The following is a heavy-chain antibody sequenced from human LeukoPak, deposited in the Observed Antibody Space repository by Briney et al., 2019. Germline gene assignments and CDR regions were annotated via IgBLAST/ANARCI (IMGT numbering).Heavy chain of an antibody. J-gene: IGHJ5*02. Sequence: SETLSLTCTVSGGSVSSGSYYWSWIRQPPGKGLEWIGYIYYSGSTNYNPSLKSRVTISVDTSKNQFSLKLSSVTAADTAVYYCARGSLWFDPWGQGTLVTVSS. D-gene: IGHD3-10*01. V-gene: IGHV4-61*01. CDR2: IYYSGST. CDR3: ARGSLWFDP. CDR1: GGSVSSGSYY.